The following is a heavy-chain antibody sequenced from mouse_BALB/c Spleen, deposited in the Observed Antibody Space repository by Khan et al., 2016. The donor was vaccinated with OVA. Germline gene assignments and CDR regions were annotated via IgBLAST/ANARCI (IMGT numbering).Heavy chain of an antibody. CDR2: INTYTGEP. J-gene: IGHJ1*01. CDR3: ARISSYWYSDV. CDR1: GYTFTNYG. D-gene: IGHD6-2*01. Sequence: QIQLVQSGPELKKPGETVKISCKASGYTFTNYGTNWVKQAPGKGLKWMGWINTYTGEPTYADDVKGRFVFSLETSASTAYLQISNLKNEDMTTYFCARISSYWYSDVWGAGTTVTVSS. V-gene: IGHV9-1*02.